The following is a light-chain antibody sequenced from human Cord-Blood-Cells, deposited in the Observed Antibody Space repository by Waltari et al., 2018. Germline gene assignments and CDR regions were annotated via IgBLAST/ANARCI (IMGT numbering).Light chain of an antibody. Sequence: EIVLTQSPGTLSLSPGQRATLPCRASQSVSSSYLACYQQKPGQAPRLLIYGASSRATGIPDRVSGSGSGTDFTLTISGLEPEDFAVYYCQQYGSPPTFGGGTKVESK. CDR1: QSVSSSY. CDR2: GAS. J-gene: IGKJ4*01. CDR3: QQYGSPPT. V-gene: IGKV3-20*01.